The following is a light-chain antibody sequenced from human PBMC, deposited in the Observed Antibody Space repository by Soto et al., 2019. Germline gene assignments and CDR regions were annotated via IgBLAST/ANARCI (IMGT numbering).Light chain of an antibody. J-gene: IGKJ4*01. Sequence: EIVLTQSPGTLSLSPGERATLNCRASQSISTSSLAWYQQKPGQAPRLLIYDASNRATGIPARFSGSGSGTDFTLTISSLEPEDFAVYYCQQRSNWPPLTFGGGTKVEIK. CDR2: DAS. V-gene: IGKV3-11*01. CDR3: QQRSNWPPLT. CDR1: QSISTSS.